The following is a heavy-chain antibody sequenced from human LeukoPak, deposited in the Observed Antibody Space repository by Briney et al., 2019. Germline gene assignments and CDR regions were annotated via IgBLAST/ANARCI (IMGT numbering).Heavy chain of an antibody. J-gene: IGHJ4*02. CDR1: GFTFSSYA. CDR2: ISYDGSNK. CDR3: ARRRFDY. V-gene: IGHV3-30*04. Sequence: GRSLRLSCAASGFTFSSYAMHWVRQAPGKGLEWVAVISYDGSNKYYADSVKGRFTISRDNPKNTLYLQMNSLRAEDTAVYYCARRRFDYWGQGTLVTVSS.